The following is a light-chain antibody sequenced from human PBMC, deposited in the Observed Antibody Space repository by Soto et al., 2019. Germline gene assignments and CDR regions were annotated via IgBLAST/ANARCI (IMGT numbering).Light chain of an antibody. Sequence: QSVLTQPPSASGTPGQRVTISCSGSTSNIGSNTVSWYQQLPGTAPKLLIYSNNQWPSGVPARFSGSRSGTSASLAISVLQSGDEADYYCAAWDDSLNGVVFGGGTKLTVL. J-gene: IGLJ2*01. V-gene: IGLV1-44*01. CDR1: TSNIGSNT. CDR3: AAWDDSLNGVV. CDR2: SNN.